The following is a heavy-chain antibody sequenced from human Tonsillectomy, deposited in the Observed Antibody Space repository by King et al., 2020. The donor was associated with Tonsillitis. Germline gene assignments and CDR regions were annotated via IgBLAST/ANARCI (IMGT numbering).Heavy chain of an antibody. V-gene: IGHV3-43D*03. CDR2: ITWDGGTT. J-gene: IGHJ4*02. Sequence: EVQLVESGGVAVQPGGSLRLSCAASGFTFNDYGFHWVRQAPGKGLEWVSLITWDGGTTDYADSVRGRFTISRDDSQDSLYLQMNSLRPEDTALYYCAKDRGEGNFFDYWGQGTRVTVFS. CDR3: AKDRGEGNFFDY. D-gene: IGHD5-12*01. CDR1: GFTFNDYG.